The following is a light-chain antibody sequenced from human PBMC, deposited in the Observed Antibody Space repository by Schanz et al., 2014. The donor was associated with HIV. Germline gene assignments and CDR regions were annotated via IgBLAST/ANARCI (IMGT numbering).Light chain of an antibody. CDR2: EVN. CDR3: SSYAGNNNGV. CDR1: SSDVGYYNY. V-gene: IGLV2-8*01. Sequence: QSALTQPPSASGSPGQSITISCTGTSSDVGYYNYVSWYQQHPGKAPKLMIYEVNKRPSGVPDRFSGSKSGNTASLTVSGLQAEDEADYYCSSYAGNNNGVFGGGTKLTVL. J-gene: IGLJ3*02.